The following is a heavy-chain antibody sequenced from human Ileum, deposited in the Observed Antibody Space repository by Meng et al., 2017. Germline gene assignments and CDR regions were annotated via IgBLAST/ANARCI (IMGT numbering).Heavy chain of an antibody. CDR1: GDSVISGSYY. CDR3: TRDQTSNGWGSFDS. J-gene: IGHJ4*02. V-gene: IGHV4-61*01. Sequence: QVQLQGRGPGLVRPSETLSLTCSVSGDSVISGSYYWNWIRQSAGKGLEWIGYINYSGTAYYNASLGSRVSMSIDTSKNQFSLKLTSVTAADTAVYYCTRDQTSNGWGSFDSWGQGTLVTVSS. D-gene: IGHD7-27*01. CDR2: INYSGTA.